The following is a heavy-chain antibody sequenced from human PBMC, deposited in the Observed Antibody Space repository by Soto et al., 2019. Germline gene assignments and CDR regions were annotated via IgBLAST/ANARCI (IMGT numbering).Heavy chain of an antibody. Sequence: EVQLVESGGDLVQPGGSLRLSCAASGFTFSTHWMRWVRQAPGKGLEWVANIKEDGCESYYADSVKGRFTTSRDNDKNSLSRQMNRMRVEDTALYYCAKVVRWGPGTLVTVSS. V-gene: IGHV3-7*05. J-gene: IGHJ4*02. CDR3: AKVVR. CDR2: IKEDGCES. CDR1: GFTFSTHW.